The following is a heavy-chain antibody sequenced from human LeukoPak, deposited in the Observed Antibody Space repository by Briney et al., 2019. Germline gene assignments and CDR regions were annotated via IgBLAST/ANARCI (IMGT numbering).Heavy chain of an antibody. CDR2: ISRSSSYT. CDR3: GRGSRWFDP. Sequence: GGSLRLSCAASGFTFSDYDMSWIRQAPGKGLEWVSYISRSSSYTNYADSVEGRFTISRDNAKKSLYLQMDSLRAEDTAVYYCGRGSRWFDPWGQGTLVTVSS. CDR1: GFTFSDYD. J-gene: IGHJ5*02. V-gene: IGHV3-11*03.